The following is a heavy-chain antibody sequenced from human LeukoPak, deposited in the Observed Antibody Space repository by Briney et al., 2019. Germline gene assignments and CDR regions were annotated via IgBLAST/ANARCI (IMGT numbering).Heavy chain of an antibody. J-gene: IGHJ3*02. Sequence: GGSLRLSCAASGFNFSSYAMHWVRQAPGEGLEWVGLISYGGIDKSYADSVKGRFTISRDSSKRTLYLQMNSLRAEDTAMYYCARELLSYSVCFYNWGPGTMVNVSS. D-gene: IGHD2-15*01. CDR2: ISYGGIDK. CDR1: GFNFSSYA. CDR3: ARELLSYSVCFYN. V-gene: IGHV3-30*04.